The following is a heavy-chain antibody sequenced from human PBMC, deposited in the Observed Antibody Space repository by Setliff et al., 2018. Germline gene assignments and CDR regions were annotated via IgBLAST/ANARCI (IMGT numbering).Heavy chain of an antibody. Sequence: PSETLSLTCTVSGGSISSSSYYWGWIRQPPGKGLEWTGSIYYSGSTYYNPSLKSRVTISVDTSKNQFSLKLSSVTAADTAVYYCARDGGEYWGQGTLVTVSS. V-gene: IGHV4-39*02. CDR3: ARDGGEY. D-gene: IGHD3-16*01. CDR2: IYYSGST. J-gene: IGHJ4*02. CDR1: GGSISSSSYY.